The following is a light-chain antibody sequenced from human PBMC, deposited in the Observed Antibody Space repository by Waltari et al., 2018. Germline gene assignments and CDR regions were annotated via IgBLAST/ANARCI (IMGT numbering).Light chain of an antibody. V-gene: IGLV3-10*01. J-gene: IGLJ1*01. CDR1: ELPRKY. CDR3: YSSDSTGLRV. CDR2: EDT. Sequence: YELTQTPSVSVSPGQTARITCSGHELPRKYAYWFPQKSGQAPRLVIYEDTKRPSGIPERFSGSSSGTVATLTITGAQVDDEADYYCYSSDSTGLRVFGGGTTVVVL.